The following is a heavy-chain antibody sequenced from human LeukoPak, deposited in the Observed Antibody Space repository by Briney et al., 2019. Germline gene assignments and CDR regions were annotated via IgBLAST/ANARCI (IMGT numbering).Heavy chain of an antibody. CDR1: GCTFTDYY. CDR2: INPHSGRT. CDR3: ARGHHSGSSADY. V-gene: IGHV1-2*02. J-gene: IGHJ4*02. Sequence: SSVKVSCMASGCTFTDYYRHWVRQAPGRGLAGMGWINPHSGRTNYAQKFQRRLTMTRDTSISTAYMELSRRRSDDTAVYYCARGHHSGSSADYWGQGTLVTVSS. D-gene: IGHD6-13*01.